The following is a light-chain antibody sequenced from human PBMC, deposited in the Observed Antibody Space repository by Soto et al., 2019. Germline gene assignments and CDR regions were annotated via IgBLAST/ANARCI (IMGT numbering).Light chain of an antibody. CDR2: GNT. V-gene: IGLV1-40*01. J-gene: IGLJ2*01. Sequence: QPVLTQPPSMSGAPEQGVTISCTGSSSNIGAGYDVHWYQQVPGTAPKLLIYGNTNRPSGVPDRFSASKSGTSASLAISGLQAEDEADYYCQSYESSLSGWIFGGGTKLTVL. CDR3: QSYESSLSGWI. CDR1: SSNIGAGYD.